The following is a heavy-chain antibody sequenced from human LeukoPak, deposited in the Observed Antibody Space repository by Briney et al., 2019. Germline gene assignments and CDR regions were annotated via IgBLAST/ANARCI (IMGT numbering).Heavy chain of an antibody. D-gene: IGHD2-15*01. CDR3: TTYGVMVEATDY. J-gene: IGHJ4*02. CDR1: GFTFSNHW. Sequence: GGSLRLSCVTSGFTFSNHWMSWVRQAPGKGLEWVANIKEDGSEKYYVDSVKGRFTISRDNVKYSLCLQMNGLRVEDTAVYYCTTYGVMVEATDYWGQGTLVTVSS. CDR2: IKEDGSEK. V-gene: IGHV3-7*01.